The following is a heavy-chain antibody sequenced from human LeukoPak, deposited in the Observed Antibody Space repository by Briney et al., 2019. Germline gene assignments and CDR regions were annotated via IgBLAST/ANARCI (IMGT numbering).Heavy chain of an antibody. CDR1: GGSISSYY. V-gene: IGHV4-4*07. Sequence: SETLSLTCTVSGGSISSYYWSWIRQPAGKGLEWIGRIYTSGSTNYNPSLKSRVTMSVDTSKNQFSLKLSSVTAVDTAVYYCARDVGRRHCSGGSCYQIMNWFDPWGQGILVTVSS. CDR2: IYTSGST. D-gene: IGHD2-15*01. CDR3: ARDVGRRHCSGGSCYQIMNWFDP. J-gene: IGHJ5*02.